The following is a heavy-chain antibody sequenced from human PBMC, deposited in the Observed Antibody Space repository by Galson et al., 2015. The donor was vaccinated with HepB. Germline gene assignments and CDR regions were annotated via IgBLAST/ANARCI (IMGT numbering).Heavy chain of an antibody. V-gene: IGHV1-46*04. CDR3: AREPPRYYYGMDV. Sequence: SVKVSCKASGYTFTSYYMHWVRQAPGQGLEWMGIINPSGGSTSYAQKLQGRVTMTRDTSTSTVYMELSSLRSEDTAVYYCAREPPRYYYGMDVWGQGTTVTVSS. J-gene: IGHJ6*02. CDR2: INPSGGST. CDR1: GYTFTSYY.